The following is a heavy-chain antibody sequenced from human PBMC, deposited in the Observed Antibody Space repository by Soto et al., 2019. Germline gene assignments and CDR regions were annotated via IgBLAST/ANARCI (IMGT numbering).Heavy chain of an antibody. J-gene: IGHJ4*02. CDR1: GFTFSSYA. CDR2: IWFDGSNK. CDR3: ARGQLPAATTYFDF. D-gene: IGHD2-15*01. V-gene: IGHV3-33*01. Sequence: QVHLVESGGGVVQPGGSLRLSCAASGFTFSSYAIHWVRQAPGNGLEWVAIIWFDGSNKYYADSVKGRFSISRDNSKNTLFLQMDSRRAEDTAVYYCARGQLPAATTYFDFWGQGTVVIVSS.